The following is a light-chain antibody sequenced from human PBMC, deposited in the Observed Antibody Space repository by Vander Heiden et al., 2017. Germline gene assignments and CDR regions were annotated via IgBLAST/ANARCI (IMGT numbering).Light chain of an antibody. V-gene: IGLV2-8*01. CDR2: EVS. Sequence: QSALTQPPSAPGSPGQSVTLPCTGTSSDVGGYNYVSWYQQHPGKGTKQMFYEVSKRPSGVPDRFSGSKSGNTASLTVSGLQAEDEADYYCSSYAGSNNLVFGGGTKLTVL. CDR1: SSDVGGYNY. J-gene: IGLJ3*02. CDR3: SSYAGSNNLV.